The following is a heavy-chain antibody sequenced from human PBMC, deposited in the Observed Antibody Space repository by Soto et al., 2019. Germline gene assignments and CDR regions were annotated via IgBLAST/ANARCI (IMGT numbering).Heavy chain of an antibody. CDR1: GFTFSSYA. V-gene: IGHV3-30-3*01. CDR3: ARDLKLHWFDP. CDR2: ILYDVSTK. J-gene: IGHJ5*02. Sequence: QVQLVESGGGVVQLGRSLRLSCAASGFTFSSYAMHWVRQPPGKGLERVAVILYDVSTKYYANSVKGRFTISRDNSKNTTYQQMNSLRTEDTDVYYCARDLKLHWFDPWGQGTLVTV.